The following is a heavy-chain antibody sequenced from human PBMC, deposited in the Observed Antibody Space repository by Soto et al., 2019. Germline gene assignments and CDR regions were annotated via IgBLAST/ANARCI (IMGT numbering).Heavy chain of an antibody. Sequence: PSETLSLTCAVYGGSFSGYYWSWIRQPPGKGLEWIGEINHSGSNNYNPSLKSRVTISVDTSKNQFSLKLSSVTAADTAVYYCARGLLPAAAILGRYYFDYWGQGTLVTVSS. CDR3: ARGLLPAAAILGRYYFDY. CDR2: INHSGSN. V-gene: IGHV4-34*01. D-gene: IGHD2-2*01. J-gene: IGHJ4*02. CDR1: GGSFSGYY.